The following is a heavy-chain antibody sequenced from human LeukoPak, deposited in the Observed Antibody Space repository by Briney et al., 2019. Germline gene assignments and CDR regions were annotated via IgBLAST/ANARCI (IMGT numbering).Heavy chain of an antibody. CDR2: INPNSGGT. J-gene: IGHJ4*02. D-gene: IGHD6-6*01. CDR1: GYTFTGYY. V-gene: IGHV1-2*02. CDR3: ARLSIAARSDFDY. Sequence: ASVEVSCKASGYTFTGYYMHWVRQAPGKGLEWMGWINPNSGGTNYAQKFQGRVTMTGDTSISTAYMELSRLKSDDTAVYFCARLSIAARSDFDYWGQGTLVTVSS.